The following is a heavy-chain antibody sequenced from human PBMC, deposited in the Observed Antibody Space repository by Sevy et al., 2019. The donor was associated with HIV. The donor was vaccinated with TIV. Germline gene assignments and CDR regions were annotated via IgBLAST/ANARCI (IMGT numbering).Heavy chain of an antibody. Sequence: GGSLRLSCVGSGFTFSTYTMHWVRQAPGKGLEWLSSISRDRRTIYYADSLKGRFTISRDNAKNSLYLQMNSLRDEDTAVYYCAREAYYYDGREENWFDPWGQGTLVTVSS. V-gene: IGHV3-48*02. CDR2: ISRDRRTI. D-gene: IGHD3-22*01. J-gene: IGHJ5*02. CDR1: GFTFSTYT. CDR3: AREAYYYDGREENWFDP.